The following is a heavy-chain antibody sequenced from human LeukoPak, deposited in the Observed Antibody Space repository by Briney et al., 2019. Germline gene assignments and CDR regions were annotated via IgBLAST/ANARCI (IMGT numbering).Heavy chain of an antibody. V-gene: IGHV1-69*05. CDR3: ARAPKSGYCSSTSCLVRYFDY. D-gene: IGHD2-2*01. Sequence: SMKVSCKASGGTFSSYAISWVRQAPGQGLEWMGGIIPIFGTANYAQKFQGRVTITTDESTSTAYMELSSLRSEDTAVYYCARAPKSGYCSSTSCLVRYFDYWGQGTLVTVSS. CDR2: IIPIFGTA. J-gene: IGHJ4*02. CDR1: GGTFSSYA.